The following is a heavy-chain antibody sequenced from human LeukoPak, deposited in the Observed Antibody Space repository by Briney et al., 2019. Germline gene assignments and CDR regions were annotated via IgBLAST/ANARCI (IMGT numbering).Heavy chain of an antibody. D-gene: IGHD4-11*01. V-gene: IGHV1-46*01. J-gene: IGHJ4*02. CDR3: ARDAYSNYNFDY. CDR2: INPSGGST. Sequence: ASVKVSCKASGYTFTSYYVHWVRQAPGQGLEWMGIINPSGGSTSYAQKFQGRVTMTRDMSTSTVYMELSSLRSEDTAVYYCARDAYSNYNFDYWGQGTLVTVSS. CDR1: GYTFTSYY.